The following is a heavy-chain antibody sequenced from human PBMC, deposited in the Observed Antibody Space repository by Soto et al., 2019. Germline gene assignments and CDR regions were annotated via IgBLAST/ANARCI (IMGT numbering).Heavy chain of an antibody. CDR3: VRFASSGWYTGGY. Sequence: QVQLVQSGGEVKKPGASVKVSCKASGYIFTNYDIGWVRQAPGQGLEWMGWISPYSGNTKYTQKVQGRVTMTTDTSTSTDYMELRSLRSDDTAVYYCVRFASSGWYTGGYWGQGPMVTVSS. V-gene: IGHV1-18*01. CDR2: ISPYSGNT. CDR1: GYIFTNYD. J-gene: IGHJ4*02. D-gene: IGHD6-19*01.